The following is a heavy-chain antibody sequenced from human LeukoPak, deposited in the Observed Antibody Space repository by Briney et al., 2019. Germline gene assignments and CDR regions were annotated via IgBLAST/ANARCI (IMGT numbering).Heavy chain of an antibody. J-gene: IGHJ4*02. CDR1: GSTFSSYA. CDR2: ISGSGGST. Sequence: GGSLRLSCAASGSTFSSYAMSWVRQAPGKGLEWVSAISGSGGSTYYADSVKGRFTISRDNSKNTLYLQMNSLRAEDTAVYYCAKDPNIVVVPAAISFDYWGQGTLVTVSS. D-gene: IGHD2-2*02. CDR3: AKDPNIVVVPAAISFDY. V-gene: IGHV3-23*01.